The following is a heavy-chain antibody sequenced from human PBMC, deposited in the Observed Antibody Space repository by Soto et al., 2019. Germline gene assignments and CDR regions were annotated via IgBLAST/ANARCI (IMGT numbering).Heavy chain of an antibody. D-gene: IGHD3-16*01. V-gene: IGHV4-39*01. CDR3: ARLGGWAGYMDV. CDR2: IYYSGST. CDR1: GGSISSSSYY. J-gene: IGHJ6*03. Sequence: SETLSLTCTVSGGSISSSSYYWGWIRQPPGEGLEWVGSIYYSGSTYYNPSLKSRVTISVDTSKKQFSLKLSSVTAADTAVYYCARLGGWAGYMDVWGKGTTVTVSS.